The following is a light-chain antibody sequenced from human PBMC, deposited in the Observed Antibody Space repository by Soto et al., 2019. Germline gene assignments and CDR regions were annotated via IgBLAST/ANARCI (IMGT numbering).Light chain of an antibody. CDR2: GAS. CDR3: QQYGSSPQT. CDR1: QSFSSN. J-gene: IGKJ1*01. V-gene: IGKV3-20*01. Sequence: DIVLTQSPATLSLSPGERATLSCRASQSFSSNLAWYQQKPGQAPRLLIYGASSRATGIPDRFSGSGSGTDFTLTISRLEPEDFAVYYCQQYGSSPQTFGQGTKVDIK.